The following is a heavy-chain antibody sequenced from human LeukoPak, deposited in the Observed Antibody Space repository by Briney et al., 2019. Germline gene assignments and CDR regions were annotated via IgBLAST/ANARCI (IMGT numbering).Heavy chain of an antibody. V-gene: IGHV3-9*01. D-gene: IGHD6-19*01. CDR1: GFTFYDYA. Sequence: GGSLRLSCAASGFTFYDYAMHWVRQAPGKGLEWVSGISWNSGSIGYADSVKGRFTISRDNAKNSLYLQMNSLRAEDTALYYCAKGGYXSGRVHYFDXXGQGTLXTVSS. J-gene: IGHJ4*02. CDR3: AKGGYXSGRVHYFDX. CDR2: ISWNSGSI.